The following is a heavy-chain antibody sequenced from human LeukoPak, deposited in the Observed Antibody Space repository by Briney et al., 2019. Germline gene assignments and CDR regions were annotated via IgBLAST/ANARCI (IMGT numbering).Heavy chain of an antibody. CDR3: ARAGPEDTYYYGSGSYRVYYYYYMDV. Sequence: SETLSLTCTVSGGSISNYYWSWIRQPPGKGLEWIGYIYYSGSTNYNPSLKSRVTISVDTSKNQFSLKLSSVTAADTAVYYCARAGPEDTYYYGSGSYRVYYYYYMDVWGKGATVTISS. CDR1: GGSISNYY. CDR2: IYYSGST. D-gene: IGHD3-10*01. J-gene: IGHJ6*03. V-gene: IGHV4-59*01.